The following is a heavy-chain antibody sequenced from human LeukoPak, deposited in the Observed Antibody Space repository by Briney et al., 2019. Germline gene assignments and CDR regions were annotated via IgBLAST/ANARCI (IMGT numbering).Heavy chain of an antibody. J-gene: IGHJ4*02. D-gene: IGHD4-17*01. Sequence: SETLSLTCAVYGGSFSGYYWSWIRQPPGNGLEWIGEINHSGSTNYNPSLKSRVTISVDTSKNQFSLKLSSVTAADTAVYYCARGYGPSFDYWGQGTLVTVSS. CDR1: GGSFSGYY. V-gene: IGHV4-34*01. CDR3: ARGYGPSFDY. CDR2: INHSGST.